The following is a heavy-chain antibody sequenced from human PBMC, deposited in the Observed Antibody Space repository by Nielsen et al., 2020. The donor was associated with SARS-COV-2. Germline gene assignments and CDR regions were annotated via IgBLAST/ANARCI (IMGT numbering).Heavy chain of an antibody. D-gene: IGHD2-2*01. Sequence: SVKVSCKASGGTFSSYAISWVRQAPGQGLEWMGGIIPIFGTANYAQKFQGRVTITADESTSTAYMELSSLRSEDTAVYYCARASRPERIVVVPAANYYYYYMDVWGKGTTVTVSS. J-gene: IGHJ6*03. CDR1: GGTFSSYA. CDR2: IIPIFGTA. CDR3: ARASRPERIVVVPAANYYYYYMDV. V-gene: IGHV1-69*13.